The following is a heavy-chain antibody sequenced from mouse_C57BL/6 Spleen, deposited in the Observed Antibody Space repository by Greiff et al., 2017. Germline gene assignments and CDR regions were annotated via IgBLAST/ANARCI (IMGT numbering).Heavy chain of an antibody. J-gene: IGHJ4*01. Sequence: EVQLVESGPVLVKPGASVKMSCKASGYTFTDYYMNWVKQSHGKSLEWIGVINPYNGGTSYNQKFKGKATLTVDTSSSTAYMELNSLTSEDSAVDYCAMWDYDGGAMDYWGQGTSVTVSS. CDR3: AMWDYDGGAMDY. CDR1: GYTFTDYY. CDR2: INPYNGGT. D-gene: IGHD2-4*01. V-gene: IGHV1-19*01.